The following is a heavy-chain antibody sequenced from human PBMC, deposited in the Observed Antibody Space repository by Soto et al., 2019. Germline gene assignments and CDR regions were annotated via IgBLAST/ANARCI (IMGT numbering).Heavy chain of an antibody. CDR1: GYIFTSYG. D-gene: IGHD2-15*01. J-gene: IGHJ4*02. CDR3: ARVGSVAAGRPFDY. Sequence: ASVKFSCKTSGYIFTSYGVAWVRQAPGQGLEWMGWVIAYNYDTTYAQNVQGRVTMTTDTSTSTAYMELTSLRSDDTAVYYCARVGSVAAGRPFDYWGQGTLVTV. V-gene: IGHV1-18*01. CDR2: VIAYNYDT.